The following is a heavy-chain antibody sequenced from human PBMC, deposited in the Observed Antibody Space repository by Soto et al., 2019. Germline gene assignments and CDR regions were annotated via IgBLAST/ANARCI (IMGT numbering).Heavy chain of an antibody. CDR2: IIPILVIA. V-gene: IGHV1-69*02. D-gene: IGHD6-6*01. J-gene: IGHJ5*02. CDR1: GGTFSSYT. CDR3: ARVASESIAARLSP. Sequence: GASVKVSCKASGGTFSSYTISWVRQAPGQGLEWMGRIIPILVIANYAQKFQGRVTITADKSTSAAYMELSSLRSEDTAVYYCARVASESIAARLSPWGQGTLVTVSS.